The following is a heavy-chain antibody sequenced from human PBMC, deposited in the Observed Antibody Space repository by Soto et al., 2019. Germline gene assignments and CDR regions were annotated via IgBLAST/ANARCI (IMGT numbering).Heavy chain of an antibody. D-gene: IGHD6-19*01. CDR1: GFTFNSYG. V-gene: IGHV3-30*18. CDR3: AKEIGYSSGWPFDY. Sequence: QVPQVESGGGVVQPGRSLRLSCAASGFTFNSYGMHWVRQAPGKGLEWLAVISYDGSKKYYADSVKGRFTISRDNSKNTLYLQMNSLRAEDTAVYYCAKEIGYSSGWPFDYWGQGTLVTVSS. CDR2: ISYDGSKK. J-gene: IGHJ4*02.